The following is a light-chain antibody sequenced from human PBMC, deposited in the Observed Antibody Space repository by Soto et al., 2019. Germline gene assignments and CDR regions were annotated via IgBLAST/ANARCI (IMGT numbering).Light chain of an antibody. J-gene: IGKJ2*01. Sequence: EIVLTQSPGTLSLSPGERATLSCRASQSVSSSYLAWYQQKPGQAPRLLIYGASSRATSIPDRFSGSGSGTDFTLTISRLDPEDFAVYYCQHYSSSPYTFGQGTKLEIK. CDR1: QSVSSSY. CDR3: QHYSSSPYT. V-gene: IGKV3-20*01. CDR2: GAS.